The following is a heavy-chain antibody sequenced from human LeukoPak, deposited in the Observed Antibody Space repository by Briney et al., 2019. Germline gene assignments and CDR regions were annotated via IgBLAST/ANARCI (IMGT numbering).Heavy chain of an antibody. CDR1: GFSFSGHW. CDR2: IRPTGSTT. D-gene: IGHD6-6*01. V-gene: IGHV3-74*01. J-gene: IGHJ4*02. Sequence: GGSLRLSCTASGFSFSGHWMHWARQLPGKGLVWVSRIRPTGSTTSYADSVKGRFTVSRDNAKNTLYLQVNNLRAEDTAVYYCARGPNSNWSGLDFWGQGTLLTVSS. CDR3: ARGPNSNWSGLDF.